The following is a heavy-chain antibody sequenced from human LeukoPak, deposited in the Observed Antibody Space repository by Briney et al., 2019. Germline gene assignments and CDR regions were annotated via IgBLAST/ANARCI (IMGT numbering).Heavy chain of an antibody. CDR2: IYYSGST. CDR1: GGSISSSNYY. J-gene: IGHJ4*02. Sequence: SETLSLTCTVSGGSISSSNYYWGWIRQPPGKGLEWIGGIYYSGSTYYNPSLKSRVTISVDASKNQFSLKLNSVTATDTAVYYCARRGTSWYYFDYWGLGTLVTVSS. V-gene: IGHV4-39*01. CDR3: ARRGTSWYYFDY.